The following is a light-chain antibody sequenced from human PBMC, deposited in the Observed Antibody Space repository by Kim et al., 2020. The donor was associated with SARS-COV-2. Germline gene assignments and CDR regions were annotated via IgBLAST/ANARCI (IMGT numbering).Light chain of an antibody. CDR2: DAS. CDR1: SGCSRF. V-gene: IGKV3-11*01. J-gene: IGKJ2*01. CDR3: QQRSNWQNT. Sequence: RERATRLRETSSGCSRFLGLNQKKPGPAPRLLVYDASTRATGIPARCSGSGSGTDFTLTISSLEPEDVAVYYCQQRSNWQNTFGQGTKLEI.